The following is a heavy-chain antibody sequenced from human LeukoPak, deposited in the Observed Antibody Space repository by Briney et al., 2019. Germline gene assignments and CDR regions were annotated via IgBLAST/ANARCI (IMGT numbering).Heavy chain of an antibody. D-gene: IGHD3-3*01. V-gene: IGHV1-2*02. Sequence: ASVKVSCKTSGYTFNIYYIHWVRQAPGQGLEWMGWINPNSGGTDYAQKFQGRVTMTRDTSISTAYMELSRLSSDDTAVYYCARVLFDFWSGFGSWGQGTLVTVSS. CDR3: ARVLFDFWSGFGS. J-gene: IGHJ4*02. CDR1: GYTFNIYY. CDR2: INPNSGGT.